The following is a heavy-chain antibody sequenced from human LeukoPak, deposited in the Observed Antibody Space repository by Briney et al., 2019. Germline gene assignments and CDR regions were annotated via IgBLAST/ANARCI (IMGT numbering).Heavy chain of an antibody. CDR1: GDTFASYY. CDR3: ARGRHYYDSSDYYYEGDAFDI. J-gene: IGHJ3*02. CDR2: INPSGTST. D-gene: IGHD3-22*01. V-gene: IGHV1-46*01. Sequence: ASVKVSCKASGDTFASYYMHWVRQAPGQGLECMGIINPSGTSTSYAQKFQGRVTMTRDMSTSTVYMELSSLRSEDTAVYYCARGRHYYDSSDYYYEGDAFDIWGQGTMVTVSS.